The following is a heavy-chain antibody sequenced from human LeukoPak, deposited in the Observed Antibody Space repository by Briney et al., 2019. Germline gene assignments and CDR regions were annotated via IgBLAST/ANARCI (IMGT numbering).Heavy chain of an antibody. Sequence: PGGSLRLSCAAPGFTFSNYAMSWVRQAPGKGLEWVSDMSDTGAYTNYLGSVRGRFTISRDYSENMLYLQMNSLRVEDTAVYYCVRKWNGGFDSWGQGTMVTVSS. CDR1: GFTFSNYA. J-gene: IGHJ3*02. V-gene: IGHV3-23*01. D-gene: IGHD1-1*01. CDR3: VRKWNGGFDS. CDR2: MSDTGAYT.